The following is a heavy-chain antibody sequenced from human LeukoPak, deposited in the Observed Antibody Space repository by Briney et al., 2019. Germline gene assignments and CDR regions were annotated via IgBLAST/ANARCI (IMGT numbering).Heavy chain of an antibody. CDR3: ASRNSLFI. CDR2: IKLDGSEK. Sequence: GGSLRLSCAASEFTFGNYWMSWVRQAPGKGLEWVATIKLDGSEKYYVDSVKGRFTISRDNAKNSLYLQMNSLRAEDTAVYYCASRNSLFIWGQGTLVTVSS. CDR1: EFTFGNYW. D-gene: IGHD4-23*01. J-gene: IGHJ4*02. V-gene: IGHV3-7*01.